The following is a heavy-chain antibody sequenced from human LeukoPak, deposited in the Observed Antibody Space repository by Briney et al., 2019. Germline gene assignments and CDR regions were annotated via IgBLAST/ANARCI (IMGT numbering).Heavy chain of an antibody. D-gene: IGHD3-3*01. CDR2: IYHSGST. J-gene: IGHJ4*02. Sequence: PSQTLSLTCAVSGGSISSGGYSWSWIRQPPGKGLEWIGYIYHSGSTYYNPSLKSRVTISVDRSKNQFSLKLSSVTAADTAVYYCARAPITYYDFWSGGYYFDYWGQGTLGTVSS. CDR3: ARAPITYYDFWSGGYYFDY. V-gene: IGHV4-30-2*01. CDR1: GGSISSGGYS.